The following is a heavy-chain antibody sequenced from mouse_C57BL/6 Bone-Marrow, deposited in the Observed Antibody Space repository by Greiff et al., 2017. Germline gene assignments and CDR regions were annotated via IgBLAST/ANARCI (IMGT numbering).Heavy chain of an antibody. CDR1: GYTFTSYW. D-gene: IGHD1-3*01. CDR3: ARWGELSCFAY. J-gene: IGHJ3*01. V-gene: IGHV1-52*01. Sequence: VQLQQPGAELVRPGSSVKLSCKASGYTFTSYWMHWVKQRPIQGLEWIGNIDPSDSETHYNQKFKDKATLTVDKSSSTAYMQLSSLTSEDSAVSYCARWGELSCFAYWGQGTLLTVSA. CDR2: IDPSDSET.